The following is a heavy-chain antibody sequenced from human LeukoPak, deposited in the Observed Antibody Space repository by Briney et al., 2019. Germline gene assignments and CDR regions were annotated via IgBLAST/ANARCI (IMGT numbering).Heavy chain of an antibody. CDR3: AGKLGYCSGGSCYPAH. CDR1: GGSISSSSYY. D-gene: IGHD2-15*01. V-gene: IGHV4-39*01. J-gene: IGHJ1*01. Sequence: SETLSLTCTVSGGSISSSSYYWGWIRQPPGKGLEWIGSIYYSGSTYYNPSPKSRVTISVDTSKNQFSLKLSSVTAADTAVYYCAGKLGYCSGGSCYPAHWGQGTLVTVSS. CDR2: IYYSGST.